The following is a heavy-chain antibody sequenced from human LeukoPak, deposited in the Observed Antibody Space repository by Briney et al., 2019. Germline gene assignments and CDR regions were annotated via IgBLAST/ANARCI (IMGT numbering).Heavy chain of an antibody. CDR2: IYYSGST. J-gene: IGHJ5*02. Sequence: PSETLSLTCTVSGGSISSGDYYWSWIRQPPGKGLEWIGYIYYSGSTHYNPSLKSRVTISVDTSKNQVSLKLSSVTAADTAVYYCARGHSSSWYRAPNWFDPWGQGTLVTVSS. CDR3: ARGHSSSWYRAPNWFDP. D-gene: IGHD6-13*01. V-gene: IGHV4-30-4*01. CDR1: GGSISSGDYY.